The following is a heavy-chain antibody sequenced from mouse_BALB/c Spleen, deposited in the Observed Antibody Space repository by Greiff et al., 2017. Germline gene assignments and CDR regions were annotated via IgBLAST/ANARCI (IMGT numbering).Heavy chain of an antibody. CDR1: GYTFTSYW. Sequence: VQLQQSGAELARPGASVKLSCKASGYTFTSYWMQWVKQRPGQGLEWIGAIYPGDGDTRYTQKFKGKATLTADKSPSTAYMQLSSLASEDSAVYYCARGDYDGYWGQGTTLTVSS. CDR3: ARGDYDGY. CDR2: IYPGDGDT. J-gene: IGHJ2*01. V-gene: IGHV1-87*01. D-gene: IGHD2-4*01.